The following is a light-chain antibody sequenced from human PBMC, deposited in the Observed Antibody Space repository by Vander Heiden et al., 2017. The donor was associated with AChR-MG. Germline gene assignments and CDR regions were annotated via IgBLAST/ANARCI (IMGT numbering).Light chain of an antibody. CDR1: QSVSSSY. V-gene: IGKV3-20*01. CDR3: QQYGSSLFT. CDR2: GAS. J-gene: IGKJ3*01. Sequence: EFVLTQSPGTLSLSPGERATLSCRASQSVSSSYFAWYQQKPGQAPRLLIYGASSRATGIPDRFSGSGSGTDFTLTISRLEPEDFAVYYCQQYGSSLFTFGHGTKVDIK.